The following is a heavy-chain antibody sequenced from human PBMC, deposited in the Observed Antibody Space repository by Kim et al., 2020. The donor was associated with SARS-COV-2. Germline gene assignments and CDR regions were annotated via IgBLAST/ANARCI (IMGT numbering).Heavy chain of an antibody. D-gene: IGHD6-19*01. V-gene: IGHV3-74*01. J-gene: IGHJ6*03. CDR3: AREQVAGLAGYYYYYMDV. Sequence: KGRFTISRDNAKNTLYLQMNSLRAEDTAVYYCAREQVAGLAGYYYYYMDVWGKGTTVTVSS.